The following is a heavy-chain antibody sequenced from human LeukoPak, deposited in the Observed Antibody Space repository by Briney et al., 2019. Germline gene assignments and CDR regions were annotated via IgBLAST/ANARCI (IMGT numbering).Heavy chain of an antibody. V-gene: IGHV4-59*01. CDR1: GGSIGSYY. CDR3: ARSTYSSSQWDY. J-gene: IGHJ4*02. Sequence: SETLSLTCTVSGGSIGSYYWHWFRQPPGKGLERIGYIYFTGSTNYNPSLKSRVTISVDTSKNQFSLTLNSVTAADAAIYYCARSTYSSSQWDYWGQGTLVTVFS. D-gene: IGHD6-13*01. CDR2: IYFTGST.